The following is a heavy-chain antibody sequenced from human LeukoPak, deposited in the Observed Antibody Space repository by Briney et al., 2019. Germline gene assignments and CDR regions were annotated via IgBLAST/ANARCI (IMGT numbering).Heavy chain of an antibody. V-gene: IGHV3-23*01. CDR3: AREGNYYDSSGYYSGALDI. CDR2: ISGSGGST. CDR1: GFTFSSYG. Sequence: PGGSLRLSCAASGFTFSSYGMSWVRQAPGKGLEWVSAISGSGGSTYYADSVKGRFTISRDNSKNTLYLQMNSLRAEDTAVYYCAREGNYYDSSGYYSGALDIWGQGTMVTVSS. D-gene: IGHD3-22*01. J-gene: IGHJ3*02.